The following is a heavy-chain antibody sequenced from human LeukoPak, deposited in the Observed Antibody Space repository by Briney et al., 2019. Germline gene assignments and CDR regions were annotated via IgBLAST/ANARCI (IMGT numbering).Heavy chain of an antibody. Sequence: PGGSLRLSCAASGFTFSNYAMHWVRQAPGKGLEWVSIISFDGSNKYYADSVKGRFTISRDNSKNTLYLQMNSLRAEDTAVYYCARGYDILTGSIDGAFDIWGQGTMVTVSS. CDR3: ARGYDILTGSIDGAFDI. CDR1: GFTFSNYA. D-gene: IGHD3-9*01. J-gene: IGHJ3*02. CDR2: ISFDGSNK. V-gene: IGHV3-30*03.